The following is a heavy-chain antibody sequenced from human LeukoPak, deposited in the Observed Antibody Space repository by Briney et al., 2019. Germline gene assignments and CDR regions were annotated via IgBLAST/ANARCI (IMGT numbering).Heavy chain of an antibody. CDR1: GGSVSNYY. V-gene: IGHV4-59*08. J-gene: IGHJ5*02. Sequence: SETLSLTCTVSGGSVSNYYWSWIRQPPGKGLVWIGYIYYSGSTNYNPSLKSRLTISVDTSKNHFSLKLSSVTAADTAVYYCARTSIFGVVRFDPWGQGTLVTVSS. CDR3: ARTSIFGVVRFDP. D-gene: IGHD3-3*02. CDR2: IYYSGST.